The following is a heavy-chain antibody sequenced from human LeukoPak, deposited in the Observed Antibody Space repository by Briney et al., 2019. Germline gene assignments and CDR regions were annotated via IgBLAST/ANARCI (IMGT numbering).Heavy chain of an antibody. D-gene: IGHD1-20*01. J-gene: IGHJ4*02. CDR2: IWYDGSNK. CDR3: AIGARYNWNYFDY. V-gene: IGHV3-33*01. Sequence: GGSLRLSCAASGITFSSYGMHWVRQAPGKGLEWVAVIWYDGSNKYYADSVKGRFTISRDNSKNTLYLQMNSLRAEDTAVYYCAIGARYNWNYFDYWGQGTLVTVSS. CDR1: GITFSSYG.